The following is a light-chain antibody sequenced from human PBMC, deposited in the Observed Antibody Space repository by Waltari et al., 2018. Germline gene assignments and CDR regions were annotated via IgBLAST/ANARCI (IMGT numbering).Light chain of an antibody. J-gene: IGLJ1*01. CDR3: CSYAGSSTYV. V-gene: IGLV2-23*01. CDR1: SSDVGSNNL. Sequence: QSALTQPASVSGSPGQPNTLPCTGTSSDVGSNNLVVWYQQHPGKAPKLMIYEGSKRPSGVSNRFSGSKSGNTASLTISGLQAEDEADYYCCSYAGSSTYVFGTGTKVTVL. CDR2: EGS.